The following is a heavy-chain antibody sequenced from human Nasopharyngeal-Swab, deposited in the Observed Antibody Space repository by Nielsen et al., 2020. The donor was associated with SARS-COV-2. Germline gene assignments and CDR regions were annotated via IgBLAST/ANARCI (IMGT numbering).Heavy chain of an antibody. Sequence: GGSLRLSCAASGFTFSSYEMNWVRQAPGKGLEWVSYISSSGSTTYYADSVKGRFTISRDNAKNSLYLQMNSLRAEDTAVYYCARVTTAAGYYYYYMDVWGKGTTVTVSS. CDR1: GFTFSSYE. V-gene: IGHV3-48*03. CDR3: ARVTTAAGYYYYYMDV. D-gene: IGHD1-1*01. J-gene: IGHJ6*03. CDR2: ISSSGSTT.